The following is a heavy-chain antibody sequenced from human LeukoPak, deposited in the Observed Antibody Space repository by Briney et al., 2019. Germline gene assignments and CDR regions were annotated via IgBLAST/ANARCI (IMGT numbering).Heavy chain of an antibody. V-gene: IGHV3-33*06. J-gene: IGHJ4*02. Sequence: GGSLRLSCAASQFTFSHYGMHWVRQAPGRGLQWVAVIWSDASDKYYSDSVKGRFTISRDNSKNTLYLEMNNLRAEDTAVYYCAKDAERGFDYSNSLNYWGQGTLVTVSS. CDR1: QFTFSHYG. CDR2: IWSDASDK. CDR3: AKDAERGFDYSNSLNY. D-gene: IGHD4-11*01.